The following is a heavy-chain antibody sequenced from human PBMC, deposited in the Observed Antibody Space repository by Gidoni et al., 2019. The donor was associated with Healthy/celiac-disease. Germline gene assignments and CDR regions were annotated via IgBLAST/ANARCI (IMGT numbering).Heavy chain of an antibody. CDR2: IWYDGSNK. CDR1: GFTFSSYG. D-gene: IGHD2-21*01. Sequence: QVQLVASGGGVVQPGRSLRLSCAASGFTFSSYGMHWVRQAPGKGLEWVAVIWYDGSNKYYADYVKGRFTISRDNSKNTLYLQMNSLRAEDTAVYYCARAFTPPYCGGDCYYGMDVWGQGTTVTVSS. J-gene: IGHJ6*02. CDR3: ARAFTPPYCGGDCYYGMDV. V-gene: IGHV3-33*01.